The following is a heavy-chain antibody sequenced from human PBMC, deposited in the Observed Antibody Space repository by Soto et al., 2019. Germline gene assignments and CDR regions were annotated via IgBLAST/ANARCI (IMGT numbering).Heavy chain of an antibody. CDR1: GAYMRNDYYY. V-gene: IGHV4-31*11. J-gene: IGHJ4*02. CDR3: ARWVEVSLDYFDS. D-gene: IGHD2-15*01. CDR2: MHHSGRT. Sequence: QVQLQESGPGLVKPSQTLSLTCAVSGAYMRNDYYYWSWVRQKPGKDLEWIGHMHHSGRTHYNPSLKSRVAISVDTSKNQFSLYRNSVTAADTAVYYCARWVEVSLDYFDSWGQGTPVTVSS.